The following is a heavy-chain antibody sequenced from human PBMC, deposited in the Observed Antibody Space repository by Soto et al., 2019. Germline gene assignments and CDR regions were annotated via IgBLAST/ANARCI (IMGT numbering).Heavy chain of an antibody. V-gene: IGHV5-51*01. D-gene: IGHD6-13*01. CDR1: GYTFSNFW. J-gene: IGHJ4*02. CDR3: ARSPRSSPYFDY. Sequence: GESLKISCQCSGYTFSNFWIAWVRQLPGKGLEWMGIIYPGDYETRYSPSFHGKVTISADRSIGTAYLQWSSLEASDSAFYFCARSPRSSPYFDYWGQGALVTVSS. CDR2: IYPGDYET.